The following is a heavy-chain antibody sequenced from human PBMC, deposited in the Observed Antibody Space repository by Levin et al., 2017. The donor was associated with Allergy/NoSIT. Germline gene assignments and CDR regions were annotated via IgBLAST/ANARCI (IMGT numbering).Heavy chain of an antibody. V-gene: IGHV1-2*02. CDR2: INPNSGGT. D-gene: IGHD3-10*01. J-gene: IGHJ4*02. CDR1: GYTFTGYY. Sequence: ASVKVSCKASGYTFTGYYMHWVRQAPGQGLEWMGWINPNSGGTNYAQKFQGRVTMTRDTSISTAYMELSRLRSDDTAVYYCARVSVTMVRGVIITSGIDYWGQGTLVTVSS. CDR3: ARVSVTMVRGVIITSGIDY.